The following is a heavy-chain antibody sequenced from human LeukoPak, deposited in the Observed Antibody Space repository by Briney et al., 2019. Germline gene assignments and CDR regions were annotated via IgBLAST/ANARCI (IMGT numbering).Heavy chain of an antibody. CDR1: GYTFTSYD. V-gene: IGHV1-8*01. CDR3: ANFGDLRNSYSSSGMAV. Sequence: ASVKVSCKASGYTFTSYDIHWVRQATGQGLEWMGWMNPNSGNTGYAQKFQGRVTMTRNTSISTAYMELSSLRSEDTAVYYCANFGDLRNSYSSSGMAVWGQGTTVTVSS. J-gene: IGHJ6*02. D-gene: IGHD3-10*01. CDR2: MNPNSGNT.